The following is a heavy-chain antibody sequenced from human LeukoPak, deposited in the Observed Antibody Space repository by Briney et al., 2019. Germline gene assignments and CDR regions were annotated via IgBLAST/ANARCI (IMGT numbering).Heavy chain of an antibody. Sequence: PSETLSLTCTVSGGSISSNNYYWGWIRQPPGKGPEWIGSIYYSGSTYYNPSLKSRVTISVDTSKNQFSLKLSSVTAADTAVYYCASPLGYCSTTSCDPRRRFDYWGQGTLVTVSS. V-gene: IGHV4-39*01. CDR2: IYYSGST. D-gene: IGHD2-2*01. CDR3: ASPLGYCSTTSCDPRRRFDY. CDR1: GGSISSNNYY. J-gene: IGHJ4*02.